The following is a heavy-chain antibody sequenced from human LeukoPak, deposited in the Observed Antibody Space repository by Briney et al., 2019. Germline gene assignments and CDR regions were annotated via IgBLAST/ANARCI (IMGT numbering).Heavy chain of an antibody. D-gene: IGHD3-3*01. CDR3: ARLVFGMDYFGY. V-gene: IGHV4-39*01. Sequence: SETLSLTCTVSSGSISSITYYWGWIRQPPGKGLEWIGSTYYSGSTYSSLKSRVTISVDTSKNQFSLKLSSVTAADTAVYYCARLVFGMDYFGYWGQGTLVTVSS. CDR1: SGSISSITYY. CDR2: TYYSGST. J-gene: IGHJ4*02.